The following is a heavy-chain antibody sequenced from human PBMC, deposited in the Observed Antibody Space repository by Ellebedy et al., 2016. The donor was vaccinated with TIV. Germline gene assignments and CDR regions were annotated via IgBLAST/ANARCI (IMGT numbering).Heavy chain of an antibody. CDR1: GFTFSTYW. CDR2: INSDGDST. D-gene: IGHD5-12*01. CDR3: ARAYSGYLPFDY. J-gene: IGHJ4*02. Sequence: GESLKISCAASGFTFSTYWMHWVRQVPGKGPVWVSRINSDGDSTNYADSVKGRFTISRDNAKNTLYLQMNSLRAEDTAVYYCARAYSGYLPFDYWGQGTLVTVSS. V-gene: IGHV3-74*01.